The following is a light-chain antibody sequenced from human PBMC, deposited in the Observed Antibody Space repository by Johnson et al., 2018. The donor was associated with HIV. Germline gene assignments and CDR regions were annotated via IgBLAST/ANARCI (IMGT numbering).Light chain of an antibody. CDR2: EDN. CDR1: RSNIGNNY. J-gene: IGLJ1*01. V-gene: IGLV1-51*02. Sequence: QFVLTQPPSVSAAPGQKVTISCSGGRSNIGNNYVSWYQQLPGTTPKLLMYEDNERPSGIPDRFSGSKSGTSATLGISGLQTGDEADYYCATWHTSLSAGGVFGTGTKVTVL. CDR3: ATWHTSLSAGGV.